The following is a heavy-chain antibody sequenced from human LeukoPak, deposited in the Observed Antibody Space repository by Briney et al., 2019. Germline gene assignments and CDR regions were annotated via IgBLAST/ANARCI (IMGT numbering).Heavy chain of an antibody. J-gene: IGHJ6*03. Sequence: SETLSLTCTVSGGSISSSSYYWGWIRQPPGKGLEWIGSIYYSGSTYYNPSLKSRVTISVDTSKNQFSLKLSSVTAADTAVYYCAREGLDTAMVGYYYYYYMDAWGKGTTVTVSS. V-gene: IGHV4-39*07. D-gene: IGHD5-18*01. CDR2: IYYSGST. CDR3: AREGLDTAMVGYYYYYYMDA. CDR1: GGSISSSSYY.